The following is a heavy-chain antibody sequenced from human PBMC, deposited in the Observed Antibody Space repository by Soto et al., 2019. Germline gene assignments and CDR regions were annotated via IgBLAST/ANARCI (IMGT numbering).Heavy chain of an antibody. J-gene: IGHJ4*02. CDR3: ARHRRLAPAGLAY. CDR2: IDPSDSYT. V-gene: IGHV5-10-1*01. CDR1: GYIFTTYW. Sequence: PGESLKISCKGSGYIFTTYWISWVRQMPGKGLEWMGRIDPSDSYTNYSPSFQGHVTFSADKSISTAYLQWSSLKASDTAMYYCARHRRLAPAGLAYWGQGTLVTVSS. D-gene: IGHD3-3*02.